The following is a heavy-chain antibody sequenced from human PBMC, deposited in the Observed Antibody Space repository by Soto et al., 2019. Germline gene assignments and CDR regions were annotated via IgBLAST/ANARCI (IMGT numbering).Heavy chain of an antibody. V-gene: IGHV3-30*18. CDR2: ISYDGSNK. CDR1: GFTFSSYG. D-gene: IGHD6-13*01. Sequence: QVQLVESGGGVVQPGRSLRLSCAASGFTFSSYGMHWVRQAPGKGLEWVAVISYDGSNKYYADSVKGRLTISRDNSKNTLYLQMNSLRAEDTAVYYCAQGSSWYECWGQGTLVTVSS. CDR3: AQGSSWYEC. J-gene: IGHJ4*02.